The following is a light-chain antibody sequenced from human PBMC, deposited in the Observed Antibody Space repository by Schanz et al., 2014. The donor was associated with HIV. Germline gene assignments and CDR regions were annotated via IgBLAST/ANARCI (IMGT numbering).Light chain of an antibody. CDR2: LGS. J-gene: IGKJ4*01. CDR3: MQALQTPLT. Sequence: DIVMTQSPLSLPVTPGEPASISCRSSQSLLHSNGYNYLDWYLQKPGKSPQLLIYLGSNRASGVADSLSGSGSGTDFTLNLSRVDAEDVGVYYCMQALQTPLTFGGGTKVQIK. CDR1: QSLLHSNGYNY. V-gene: IGKV2-28*01.